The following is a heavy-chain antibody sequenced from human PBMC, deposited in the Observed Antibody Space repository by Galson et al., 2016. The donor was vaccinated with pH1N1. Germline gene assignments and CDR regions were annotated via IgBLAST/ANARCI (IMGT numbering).Heavy chain of an antibody. CDR3: AKDVVHTVQIPVSGINDS. V-gene: IGHV3-23*01. D-gene: IGHD6-13*01. Sequence: LSCAASGFTFSSYAMRWVRQAPGKGLEWVSHISGSGISTHYADSVKGRFTISRDNSKHTMYLQINSLRAEHTAIYYCAKDVVHTVQIPVSGINDSWGQGTLVTVSS. CDR1: GFTFSSYA. J-gene: IGHJ4*02. CDR2: ISGSGIST.